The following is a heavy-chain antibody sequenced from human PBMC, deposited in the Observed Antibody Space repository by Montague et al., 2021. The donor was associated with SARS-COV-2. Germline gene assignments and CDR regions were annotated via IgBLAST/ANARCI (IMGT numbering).Heavy chain of an antibody. CDR3: ARAPIYRSSWYAYFDY. Sequence: SETLSLTCTVSGGSMSDHYWAWIRQPPGKGLEWLAYIYYSGGINSNASLKSRVSMSVDTSKNQFSLKLTSVTAADTAVYYCARAPIYRSSWYAYFDYWGQGTLVTVSS. D-gene: IGHD6-13*01. CDR1: GGSMSDHY. CDR2: IYYSGGI. V-gene: IGHV4-59*11. J-gene: IGHJ4*02.